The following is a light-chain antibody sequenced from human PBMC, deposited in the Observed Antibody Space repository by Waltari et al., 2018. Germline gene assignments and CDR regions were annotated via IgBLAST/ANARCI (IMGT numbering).Light chain of an antibody. CDR2: WAS. CDR1: ESLLYTSNNQNF. V-gene: IGKV4-1*01. Sequence: DIVMTQSPESLAVSLGERATITCRSSESLLYTSNNQNFLAWYQRKAGQPPKLLFYWASVRESGVPDRVSASGSGTEFILSISSLQAEDVAVYYCQQYYTSPLTFGGGTKVEIK. CDR3: QQYYTSPLT. J-gene: IGKJ4*01.